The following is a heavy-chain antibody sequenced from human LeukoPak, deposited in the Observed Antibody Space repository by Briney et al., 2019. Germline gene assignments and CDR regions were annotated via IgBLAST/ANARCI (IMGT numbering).Heavy chain of an antibody. J-gene: IGHJ1*01. CDR3: ARDLYDYVWGTYRYTGVQH. D-gene: IGHD3-16*02. CDR2: IYHSGST. CDR1: GGSISSSSYY. Sequence: SETLSLTCTVSGGSISSSSYYWGWIRQPPGKGLEWIGSIYHSGSTYYNPSLKSRVTISVDTSKNQFSLKLSSVTAADTAVYYCARDLYDYVWGTYRYTGVQHWGQGTLVTVSS. V-gene: IGHV4-39*07.